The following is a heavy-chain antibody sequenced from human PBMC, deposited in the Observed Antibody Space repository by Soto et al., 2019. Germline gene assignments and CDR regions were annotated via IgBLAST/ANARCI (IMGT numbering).Heavy chain of an antibody. CDR1: GITYNTYA. Sequence: QVQLVQSGAEMKKPGASVKLSCKASGITYNTYAIHWVRQSPGQGLEWMGWINAGNGDTRYSQNSQGRVTLTRDTSASTVYLDLDSLKFEDTGVYYCEKAISGYVTWGQGTLVTVSS. J-gene: IGHJ4*02. V-gene: IGHV1-3*01. CDR3: EKAISGYVT. D-gene: IGHD5-12*01. CDR2: INAGNGDT.